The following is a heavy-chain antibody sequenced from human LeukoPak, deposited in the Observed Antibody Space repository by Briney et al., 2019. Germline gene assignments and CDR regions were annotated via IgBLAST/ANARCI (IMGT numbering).Heavy chain of an antibody. V-gene: IGHV5-51*01. D-gene: IGHD3-22*01. CDR3: ASNYYDSSGYWPRDAFDI. CDR1: GYSFTSYW. J-gene: IGHJ3*02. Sequence: GESLKISCKGSGYSFTSYWIGWVRQMPGKGLEWMGIIYPGDSDTRYSPSFQGQVTISADKSISTAYLQWSSLKASDTAMYYCASNYYDSSGYWPRDAFDIWGQGTMVTVPS. CDR2: IYPGDSDT.